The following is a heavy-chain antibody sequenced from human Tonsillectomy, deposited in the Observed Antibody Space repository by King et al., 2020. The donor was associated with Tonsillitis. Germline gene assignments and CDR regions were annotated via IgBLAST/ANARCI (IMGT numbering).Heavy chain of an antibody. V-gene: IGHV3-23*03. D-gene: IGHD3-10*01. CDR3: AKDARFLANWLDP. Sequence: VQLVESGGGLVQPGGSLRLSCEASGFTFSDFAMSWVRQAPGKGLEWVSGIYSCQSSTYYADSVKGRFTISRDNSKNTLYLQMTSLRPEDTAVYYCAKDARFLANWLDPWGQGTLV. CDR2: IYSCQSST. CDR1: GFTFSDFA. J-gene: IGHJ5*02.